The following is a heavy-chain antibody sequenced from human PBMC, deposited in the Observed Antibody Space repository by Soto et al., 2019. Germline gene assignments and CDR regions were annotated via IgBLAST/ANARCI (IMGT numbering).Heavy chain of an antibody. V-gene: IGHV4-59*01. CDR1: GGSISSYY. Sequence: SETLSLTCTVSGGSISSYYWRWMRRPPGKGLVGSGYIYYSGGTNYNPPLMSRVTISVDTSKNQFSLKLRSATAADTAVYSCARVSGYDSSCYGGVDFWGQGTLVTVSS. CDR3: ARVSGYDSSCYGGVDF. J-gene: IGHJ4*02. CDR2: IYYSGGT. D-gene: IGHD3-22*01.